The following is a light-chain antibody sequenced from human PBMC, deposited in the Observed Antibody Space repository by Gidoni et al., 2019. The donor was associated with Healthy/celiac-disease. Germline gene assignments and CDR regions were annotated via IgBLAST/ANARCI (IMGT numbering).Light chain of an antibody. CDR3: QQLNSYLGT. Sequence: DIQLTQSPSFLSASVGDRVTITCRASQGISSYLAWYQQKPGKAPKLLIYAASNLQSGVPSRFSGSGSGTEFTLTISSLQPEDVATYYCQQLNSYLGTFGQGTKLEIK. CDR1: QGISSY. J-gene: IGKJ2*01. CDR2: AAS. V-gene: IGKV1-9*01.